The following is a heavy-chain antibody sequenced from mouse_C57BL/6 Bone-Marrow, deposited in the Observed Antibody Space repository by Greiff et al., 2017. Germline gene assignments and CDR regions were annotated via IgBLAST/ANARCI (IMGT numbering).Heavy chain of an antibody. V-gene: IGHV1-69*01. J-gene: IGHJ3*01. Sequence: QVQLQQPGAELVMPGASVKLSCKASGYTFTSYWMHWVKQRPGQGLEWIGEIDPSDSYTNYNQKFKGKSTLTVDKSSSTAYMQLSSLTSEDSAVYYCARRGSSGYLFAYWGQGTLVTVSA. CDR2: IDPSDSYT. CDR1: GYTFTSYW. D-gene: IGHD3-2*02. CDR3: ARRGSSGYLFAY.